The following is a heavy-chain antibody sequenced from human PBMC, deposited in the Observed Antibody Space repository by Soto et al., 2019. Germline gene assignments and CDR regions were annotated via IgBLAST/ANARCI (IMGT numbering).Heavy chain of an antibody. CDR3: ATDLGYSYCKGFDY. CDR2: FDPEDGET. V-gene: IGHV1-24*01. CDR1: GYTLTELS. Sequence: ASVKHSCKVSGYTLTELSMHWVRQAPGKGLEWMGGFDPEDGETIYAQKFQGRVTMTEDTSTDTACMELSSLRSEDTAVYYCATDLGYSYCKGFDYWGQGTLVTVSS. D-gene: IGHD5-18*01. J-gene: IGHJ4*02.